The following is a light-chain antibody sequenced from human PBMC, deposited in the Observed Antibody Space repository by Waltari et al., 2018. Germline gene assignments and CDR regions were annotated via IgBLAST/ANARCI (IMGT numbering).Light chain of an antibody. CDR1: QSISNN. CDR3: QHRYNWPRT. Sequence: ILLTQSPVILSVSPGGRATLSCRASQSISNNLAWYQQKPGQAPRLLIYDASNRATGIPARFSGSGSGTDFTITIASLEPEDLAVYYCQHRYNWPRTFGQGTKVEIK. CDR2: DAS. V-gene: IGKV3-11*01. J-gene: IGKJ1*01.